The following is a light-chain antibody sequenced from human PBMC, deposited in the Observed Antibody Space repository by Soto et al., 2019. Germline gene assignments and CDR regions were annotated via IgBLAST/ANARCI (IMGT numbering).Light chain of an antibody. Sequence: SYELTQPPSVSVSPGQTASITCSGDKLGDKYACWYQQKPGQSPVLVIYQDTKRPSGIPERFSGSNSGNTATLAISGTQAMDEADYYCQAWDSNTGYVFGTGTKVTVL. J-gene: IGLJ1*01. CDR2: QDT. CDR3: QAWDSNTGYV. CDR1: KLGDKY. V-gene: IGLV3-1*01.